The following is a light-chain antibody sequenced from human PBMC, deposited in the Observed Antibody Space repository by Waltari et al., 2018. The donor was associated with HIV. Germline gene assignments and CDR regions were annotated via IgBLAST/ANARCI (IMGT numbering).Light chain of an antibody. CDR2: GNS. V-gene: IGLV1-40*01. CDR1: SSNIGAGYD. CDR3: QSYDSSLSGSVV. J-gene: IGLJ2*01. Sequence: QSVLTQPPSVSGAPGQRVTISCTGSSSNIGAGYDVHWYQQLPGTAPKLLIYGNSTRPTGVPARFSGSKSGTSASLAITGLQAEDEADYYCQSYDSSLSGSVVFGGGTKLTVL.